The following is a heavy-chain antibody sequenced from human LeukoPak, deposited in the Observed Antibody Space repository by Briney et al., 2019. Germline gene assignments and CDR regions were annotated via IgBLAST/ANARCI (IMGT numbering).Heavy chain of an antibody. CDR2: IGTACDT. D-gene: IGHD2-2*01. J-gene: IGHJ3*02. V-gene: IGHV3-13*01. Sequence: GVSLRLSCAASGFTFSSYDMHWGRQATGKGVEWASAIGTACDTYYPGSVKGRVTISRENAKNCLYLQMNSLRAGETAVYYCARAQNIVVVPAAPPGGAFDIWGQGTMVTVSS. CDR1: GFTFSSYD. CDR3: ARAQNIVVVPAAPPGGAFDI.